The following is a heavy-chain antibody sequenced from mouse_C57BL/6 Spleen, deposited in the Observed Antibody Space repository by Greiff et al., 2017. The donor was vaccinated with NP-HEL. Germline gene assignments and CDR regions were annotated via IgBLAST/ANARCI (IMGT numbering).Heavy chain of an antibody. D-gene: IGHD4-1*01. Sequence: EVQLQQSGPELVKPGASVKIPCKASGYTFTDYNMDWVKQSHGKSLEWIGDINPNNGGTIYNQKFKGKATLTVDKSSSTAYMELRSLTSEDTAVYYCAREDWDPLFAYWGQGTLVTVSA. V-gene: IGHV1-18*01. CDR1: GYTFTDYN. CDR3: AREDWDPLFAY. CDR2: INPNNGGT. J-gene: IGHJ3*01.